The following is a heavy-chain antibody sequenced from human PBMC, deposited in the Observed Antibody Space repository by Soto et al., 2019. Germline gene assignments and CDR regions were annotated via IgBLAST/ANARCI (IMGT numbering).Heavy chain of an antibody. CDR2: IYYSGST. D-gene: IGHD5-12*01. CDR1: GGSISSGGYY. V-gene: IGHV4-31*03. J-gene: IGHJ5*02. Sequence: QVQLQESGPGLVKPSQTLSLTCTVSGGSISSGGYYWSWIRQHPGKGLEWIGYIYYSGSTYYNPSLKSRVTISVDTSKNQVSLKLSSVTAADTAVYYCARLGYSGYDFSFWFDPWGQGTLVTVAS. CDR3: ARLGYSGYDFSFWFDP.